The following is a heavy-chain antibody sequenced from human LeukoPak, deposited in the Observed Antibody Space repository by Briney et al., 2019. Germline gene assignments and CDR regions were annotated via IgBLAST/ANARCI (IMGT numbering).Heavy chain of an antibody. CDR3: ARETGSAVGSTDFDY. J-gene: IGHJ4*02. Sequence: GGSLRLSCAASGFTFSSHRMHWARQAPGKGLVWVSRINSDGSSISYADSVKGRFTISRDNAKNTVYLQMNSLRAEDTAVFYCARETGSAVGSTDFDYWGQGALVTVSS. D-gene: IGHD5/OR15-5a*01. CDR1: GFTFSSHR. CDR2: INSDGSSI. V-gene: IGHV3-74*01.